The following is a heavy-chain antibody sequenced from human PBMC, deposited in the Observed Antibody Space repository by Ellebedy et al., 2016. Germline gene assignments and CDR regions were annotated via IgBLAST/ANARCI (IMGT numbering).Heavy chain of an antibody. V-gene: IGHV3-48*02. Sequence: GGSLRLSCAASGFTFSSSPMNWVRQAPGRGLEWVSYISGGGDTIYYADSVKGRFTISSDNAKRSLYLQLNSLRDEDTAVYYCARESSIPGDYRFDCWGQGTLVTVSS. J-gene: IGHJ4*02. CDR3: ARESSIPGDYRFDC. CDR2: ISGGGDTI. D-gene: IGHD4-17*01. CDR1: GFTFSSSP.